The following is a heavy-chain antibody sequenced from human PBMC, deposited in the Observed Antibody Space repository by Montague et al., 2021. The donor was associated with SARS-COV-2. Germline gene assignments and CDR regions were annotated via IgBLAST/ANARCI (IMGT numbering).Heavy chain of an antibody. CDR3: ARAVVGAKTATIES. D-gene: IGHD5-24*01. CDR2: MHSTGST. Sequence: SETLSLTCSVSGGSINNYFWGWIRQSPGKGLEWVGYMHSTGSTAYNPSLKSRVIISVDTSKTQISLKLSSVSAADTALYYCARAVVGAKTATIESGGQETLVTGSS. J-gene: IGHJ4*02. CDR1: GGSINNYF. V-gene: IGHV4-59*01.